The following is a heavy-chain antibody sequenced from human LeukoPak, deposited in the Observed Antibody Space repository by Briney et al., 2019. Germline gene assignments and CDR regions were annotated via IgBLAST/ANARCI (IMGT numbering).Heavy chain of an antibody. CDR3: AKVLVGDDYGDYVFDY. CDR1: GFNFSNYA. J-gene: IGHJ4*02. Sequence: PGGSLRLSCAASGFNFSNYAMHWVRQAPGKGLEWVAVISYDGRKEYSADSVKGRFAISRDNSKNTLYLQMNSLRAEDTAIYYCAKVLVGDDYGDYVFDYWGQGTLVTVSS. V-gene: IGHV3-30*09. CDR2: ISYDGRKE. D-gene: IGHD4-17*01.